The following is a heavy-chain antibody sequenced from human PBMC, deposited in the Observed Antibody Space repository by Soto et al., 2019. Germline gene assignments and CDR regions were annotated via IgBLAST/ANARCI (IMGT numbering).Heavy chain of an antibody. J-gene: IGHJ5*02. Sequence: PGGSLRLSCAASRFNFSAYRMHWVRQAAGKGLEWVAGISYDGVNKFYSASMKGRLTVSRDNAKNTFYLQMNSLRPADTALYYCAKARYASGWSGLDTWGQGPLVTVSS. V-gene: IGHV3-30*18. CDR1: RFNFSAYR. D-gene: IGHD6-19*01. CDR2: ISYDGVNK. CDR3: AKARYASGWSGLDT.